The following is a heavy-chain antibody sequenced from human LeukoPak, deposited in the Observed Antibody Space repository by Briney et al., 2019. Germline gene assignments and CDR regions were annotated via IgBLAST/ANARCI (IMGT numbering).Heavy chain of an antibody. CDR1: GYTFTSYG. V-gene: IGHV1-18*04. D-gene: IGHD3-9*01. J-gene: IGHJ4*02. CDR2: TSTYNGET. Sequence: GASVKVSCKASGYTFTSYGISWVRQAPGQGLEWMGWTSTYNGETAYARKFQDRLTMTTDTPTSTAYLELRSLRSDDTAVYYCARDPYHKILPGYGSAMGHWGQGILVTVSS. CDR3: ARDPYHKILPGYGSAMGH.